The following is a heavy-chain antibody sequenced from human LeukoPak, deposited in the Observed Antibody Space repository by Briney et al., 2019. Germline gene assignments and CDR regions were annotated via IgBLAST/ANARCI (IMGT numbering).Heavy chain of an antibody. CDR3: ASGGWLRV. D-gene: IGHD5-12*01. Sequence: PSETLSLTCAVYGGSFSGYYWSWIRQPPGKGLEWIEEINHSGSTNYNPSLKSRVTISVDTTKNQFSLKLSSVTAADTAVYYCASGGWLRVWGQGTLVTVSS. CDR1: GGSFSGYY. CDR2: INHSGST. J-gene: IGHJ4*02. V-gene: IGHV4-34*01.